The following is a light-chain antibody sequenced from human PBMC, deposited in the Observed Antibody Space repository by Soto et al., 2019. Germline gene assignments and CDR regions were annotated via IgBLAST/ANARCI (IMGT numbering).Light chain of an antibody. CDR2: EVS. CDR3: QAYDYSLTASV. V-gene: IGLV2-8*01. CDR1: SSDVGGYNY. J-gene: IGLJ3*02. Sequence: QSVLTQPPSASGSPGQSVTISCTGTSSDVGGYNYVSWYQQHPGKAPKLMIYEVSERPSGVPDRFSGSKSSNTASLTVSGLQAEDEADYYCQAYDYSLTASVFGGGTKLTVL.